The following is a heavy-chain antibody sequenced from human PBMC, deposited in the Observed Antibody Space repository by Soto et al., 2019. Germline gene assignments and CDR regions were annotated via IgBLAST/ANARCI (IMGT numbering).Heavy chain of an antibody. J-gene: IGHJ4*02. V-gene: IGHV4-34*01. CDR2: INHSGST. CDR3: ARGRRGDCSSISCPIDY. D-gene: IGHD2-2*01. CDR1: GGSFSGYY. Sequence: SETLSLTCAVYGGSFSGYYWSWIRQPPGKGLEWISEINHSGSTNYNPSLKSRVIISVDTSKNQFSLKLSSVTAADTAVYYCARGRRGDCSSISCPIDYWGQGTLVTVSS.